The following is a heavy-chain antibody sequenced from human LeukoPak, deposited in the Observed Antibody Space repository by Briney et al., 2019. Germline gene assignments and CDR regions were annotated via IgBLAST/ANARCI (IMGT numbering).Heavy chain of an antibody. Sequence: GSLRLSCAASGFTVSSNFLSWVRQPPGKGLEWIGSIYYSGSTYYNSSLKSRVTISVDTSKTHFSLRLNSVTAADTAVYYCARRRVSTAFDYWGQGTLVTVSS. J-gene: IGHJ4*02. CDR2: IYYSGST. CDR3: ARRRVSTAFDY. V-gene: IGHV4-39*02. CDR1: GFTVSSNF. D-gene: IGHD4-17*01.